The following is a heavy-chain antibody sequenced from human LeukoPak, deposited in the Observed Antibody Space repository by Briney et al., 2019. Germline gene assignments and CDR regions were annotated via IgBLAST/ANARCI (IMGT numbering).Heavy chain of an antibody. J-gene: IGHJ6*02. D-gene: IGHD3-9*01. CDR3: ARGLVYAAGYYYGLDV. CDR2: IFYSGST. Sequence: SETLSLTRTVPGDSIRGYYWCWVREPLGKGLEWVGYIFYSGSTNYNPSLTRRVTISAAASMTKTPLKLSSVTAADTAVYYCARGLVYAAGYYYGLDVGGQGTTVTVSS. V-gene: IGHV4-59*12. CDR1: GDSIRGYY.